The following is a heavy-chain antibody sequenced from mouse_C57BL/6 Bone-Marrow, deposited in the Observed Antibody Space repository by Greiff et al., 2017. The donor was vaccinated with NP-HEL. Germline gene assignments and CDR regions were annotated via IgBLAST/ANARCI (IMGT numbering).Heavy chain of an antibody. CDR2: LYPGSGST. CDR3: ARYVAYDYAIAY. D-gene: IGHD2-4*01. V-gene: IGHV1-55*01. Sequence: VQLQQPGAELVKPGASVKMSCKASGYTFTSYWITWVKQRPGQGLEWIGDLYPGSGSTNYNEKFKSKATLTVDTSSSTAYMQLSSLTSEDSAVYYCARYVAYDYAIAYWGQGTLVTVSA. J-gene: IGHJ3*01. CDR1: GYTFTSYW.